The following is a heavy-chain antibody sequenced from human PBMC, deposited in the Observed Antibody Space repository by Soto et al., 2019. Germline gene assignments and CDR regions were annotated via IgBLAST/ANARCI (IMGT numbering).Heavy chain of an antibody. J-gene: IGHJ5*02. V-gene: IGHV4-39*01. CDR1: GGSISSTGYY. CDR3: ARSSPLWFGDLLTYNWFDP. D-gene: IGHD3-10*01. CDR2: IYYSGST. Sequence: SETLSLTCTVSGGSISSTGYYWGWIRQPPGKGLEWIGSIYYSGSTSYNPSLQSRVTMSVDTSKDQFSLKLNSMTAADTAVYYCARSSPLWFGDLLTYNWFDPWGQGTLVTVSS.